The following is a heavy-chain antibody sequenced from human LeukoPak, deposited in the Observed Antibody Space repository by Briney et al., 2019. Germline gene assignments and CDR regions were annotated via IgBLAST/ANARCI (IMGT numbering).Heavy chain of an antibody. V-gene: IGHV4-59*01. J-gene: IGHJ3*02. Sequence: SGTLSLTCTVSGGSISGYYWSWIRQPPGEGLEWIGYIYNSGNTNYNPSLKSRVTISVDTSKNQFSLKLTSVTAADTAVYYFARYRAFDIWGRGTLVTVSS. CDR2: IYNSGNT. CDR1: GGSISGYY. CDR3: ARYRAFDI.